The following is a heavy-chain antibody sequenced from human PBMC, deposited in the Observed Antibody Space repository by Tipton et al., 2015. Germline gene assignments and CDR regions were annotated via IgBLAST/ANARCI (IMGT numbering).Heavy chain of an antibody. CDR1: GDSVSSGSYY. CDR2: ISYTETS. V-gene: IGHV4-61*01. CDR3: ARARGRHGGLFDS. J-gene: IGHJ4*02. Sequence: LRLSCTVSGDSVSSGSYYWSWIRQPPGKGLEWIGYISYTETSHYNPSLKSRVTISVDTSKNQFSLKMSSVTASDTAVYYCARARGRHGGLFDSWGQGILVTVSS. D-gene: IGHD4-23*01.